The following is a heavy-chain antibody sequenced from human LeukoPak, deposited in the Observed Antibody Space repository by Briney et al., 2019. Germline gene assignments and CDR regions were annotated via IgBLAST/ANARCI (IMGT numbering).Heavy chain of an antibody. J-gene: IGHJ3*02. V-gene: IGHV4-39*07. D-gene: IGHD1-26*01. CDR1: GGSISSSSYY. CDR3: AREGPIVGATAFDI. CDR2: IYYSGST. Sequence: SETLSLTCTVSGGSISSSSYYWGWIRQPPGKGLEWIGSIYYSGSTYYNPSLKSRVTISVDTSNNQFSLKLSSVTAADTAVYYCAREGPIVGATAFDIWGQGTMVTVSS.